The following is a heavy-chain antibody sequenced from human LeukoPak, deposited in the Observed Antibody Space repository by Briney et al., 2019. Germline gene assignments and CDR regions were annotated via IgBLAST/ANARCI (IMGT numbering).Heavy chain of an antibody. Sequence: GGSLRLSCAASGFTFSHYAMNWVRPAPGKGLEWVSVISGSGTSTDYADSVKGRFTISRDTSKNTLYLQMNSLRAEDTALYYCAKDLHVSHYSSSSRGFDYWGQGTLVTVSS. CDR1: GFTFSHYA. D-gene: IGHD6-6*01. CDR3: AKDLHVSHYSSSSRGFDY. J-gene: IGHJ4*02. CDR2: ISGSGTST. V-gene: IGHV3-23*01.